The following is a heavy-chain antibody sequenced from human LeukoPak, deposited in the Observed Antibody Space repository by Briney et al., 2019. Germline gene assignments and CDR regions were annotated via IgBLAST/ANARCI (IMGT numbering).Heavy chain of an antibody. CDR1: GGSFSGYY. CDR2: INHSGST. D-gene: IGHD3-3*01. CDR3: ARGRGYDFWSGYYKASGFDY. Sequence: SETLSLTCAVYGGSFSGYYWSWIRQPPGKGLEWIGEINHSGSTNYNPSLKSRVTISVGTSKNQFSLKLSSVTAADTAVYYCARGRGYDFWSGYYKASGFDYWGQGTLVTVSS. V-gene: IGHV4-34*01. J-gene: IGHJ4*02.